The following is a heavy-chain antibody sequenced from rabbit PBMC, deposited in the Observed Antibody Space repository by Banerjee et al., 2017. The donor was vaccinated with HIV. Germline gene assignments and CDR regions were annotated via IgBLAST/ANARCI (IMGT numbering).Heavy chain of an antibody. CDR1: GFDFSSNT. D-gene: IGHD6-1*01. J-gene: IGHJ4*01. V-gene: IGHV1S40*01. CDR2: IYAGSSDST. Sequence: QSLEESGGDLVKPGASLTLTCTASGFDFSSNTMCWVRQAPGKGLEWIACIYAGSSDSTYYASWAKGRFTISKTSSTTVTLQMTSLTAADTATYFCARDYINGWSDYVFNLWGQGTLVTVS. CDR3: ARDYINGWSDYVFNL.